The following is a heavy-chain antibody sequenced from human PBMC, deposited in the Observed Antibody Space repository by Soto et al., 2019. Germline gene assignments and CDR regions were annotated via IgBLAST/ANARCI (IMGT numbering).Heavy chain of an antibody. J-gene: IGHJ6*02. CDR2: ISWNSGSI. Sequence: EVQLVESGGGLVQPGRSLRLSCAASGFTFDDYAMHWVRQAPGKGLEWVSGISWNSGSIGYADSVKGRFTISRDNAKNSLYLQMNSLRAEDAALYYCAKDIHYDILTGSYGMDVWGQGTTVTVSS. CDR1: GFTFDDYA. CDR3: AKDIHYDILTGSYGMDV. D-gene: IGHD3-9*01. V-gene: IGHV3-9*01.